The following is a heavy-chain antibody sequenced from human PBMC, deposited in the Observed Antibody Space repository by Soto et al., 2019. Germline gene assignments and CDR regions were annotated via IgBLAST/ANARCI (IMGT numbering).Heavy chain of an antibody. V-gene: IGHV4-39*01. J-gene: IGHJ6*03. Sequence: SETLSLTCTVSGGSISSSSYYWGWIRQPPGKGLEWIGSIYYSGSTYYNPSLKSRVTISVDTSKNQFSLKLSSVTAADTAVYYCARPSMAYYYMDVWGKGTTVTVSS. CDR1: GGSISSSSYY. CDR3: ARPSMAYYYMDV. CDR2: IYYSGST.